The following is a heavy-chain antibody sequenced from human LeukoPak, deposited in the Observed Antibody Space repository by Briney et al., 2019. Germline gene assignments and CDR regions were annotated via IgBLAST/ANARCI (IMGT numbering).Heavy chain of an antibody. Sequence: PGGSLRLSCEASGFXFSSYSMNWVRQAPGKGLEWLSCISSSSSYIYYADSLKGRFTISRDNAKNSLYLQMNSLSAEDTAVYYCARGSGQWLADVDYWGQGTLVTVSS. CDR1: GFXFSSYS. V-gene: IGHV3-21*03. CDR2: ISSSSSYI. D-gene: IGHD6-19*01. CDR3: ARGSGQWLADVDY. J-gene: IGHJ4*02.